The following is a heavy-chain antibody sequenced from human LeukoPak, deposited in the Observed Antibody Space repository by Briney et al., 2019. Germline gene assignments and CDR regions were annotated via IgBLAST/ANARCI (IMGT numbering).Heavy chain of an antibody. Sequence: ASVKVSCKTSGYTFTGYYMHWVRQAPGQGLEWMGWINPNSGGTNYAQKFQGRVTMTRDTSMSTAYTELSRLTSDDTAVYYCARAGGRSWFDPWGQGTLVTVSS. CDR1: GYTFTGYY. CDR3: ARAGGRSWFDP. J-gene: IGHJ5*02. V-gene: IGHV1-2*02. CDR2: INPNSGGT.